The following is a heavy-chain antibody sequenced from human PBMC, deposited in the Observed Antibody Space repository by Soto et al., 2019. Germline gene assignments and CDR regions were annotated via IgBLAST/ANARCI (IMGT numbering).Heavy chain of an antibody. CDR2: VYADGAT. D-gene: IGHD3-10*01. CDR1: GFTVSNYH. V-gene: IGHV3-66*01. CDR3: ARSGGGLDY. Sequence: EVQLVESGGGLVQPGESLRLSCAASGFTVSNYHMTWVRQAPGKGLEWVSAVYADGATSHADSVKDRFTVSRDNSRNTLNLQMSGLSAEDTAVYYCARSGGGLDYWGQGTLVTVSS. J-gene: IGHJ4*02.